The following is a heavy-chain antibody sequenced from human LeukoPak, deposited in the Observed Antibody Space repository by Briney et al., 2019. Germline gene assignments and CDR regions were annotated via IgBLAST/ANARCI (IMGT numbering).Heavy chain of an antibody. CDR2: ISIYKDNT. D-gene: IGHD6-13*01. V-gene: IGHV1-18*01. CDR1: GYTFIKYG. Sequence: ASVKVSRKASGYTFIKYGISWGPHAPRQGLGWMGCISIYKDNTEYTQNFQGRVTITRDTSTSTLYMELKSLSFEATHVYYCAGDRSSSDYWGQGTLITVTS. J-gene: IGHJ4*02. CDR3: AGDRSSSDY.